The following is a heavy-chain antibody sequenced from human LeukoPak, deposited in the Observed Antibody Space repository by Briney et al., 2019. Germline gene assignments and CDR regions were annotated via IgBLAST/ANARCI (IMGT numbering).Heavy chain of an antibody. V-gene: IGHV3-33*01. Sequence: GGSLRLSCAASGFTFSSYGMHWVRQAPGKGLEWVAVIWYDGSNKYYADSVKGRFTISRDNSKNTLYLQMNSLRAEDTAVYYCARSVGYCSGGSCPDYGDYYYYGMDVWGQGTTVTVSS. J-gene: IGHJ6*02. CDR3: ARSVGYCSGGSCPDYGDYYYYGMDV. CDR1: GFTFSSYG. D-gene: IGHD2-15*01. CDR2: IWYDGSNK.